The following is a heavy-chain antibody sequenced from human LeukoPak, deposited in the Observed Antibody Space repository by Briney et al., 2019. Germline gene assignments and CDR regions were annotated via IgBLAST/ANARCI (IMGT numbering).Heavy chain of an antibody. CDR2: LSSSSSSI. CDR1: GFTFSTYS. V-gene: IGHV3-21*01. CDR3: ARDRVLVDY. J-gene: IGHJ4*02. Sequence: PGGSLRLSCAASGFTFSTYSMNWVRQVPEKGLEWVSSLSSSSSSIFYSDSVKGRFTISRDNAKNSVYLQMNSLRAEDTAVYFCARDRVLVDYWGQGTLVTVSS. D-gene: IGHD3-3*02.